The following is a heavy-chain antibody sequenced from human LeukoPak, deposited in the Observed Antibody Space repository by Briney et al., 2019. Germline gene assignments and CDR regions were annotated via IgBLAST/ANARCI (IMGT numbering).Heavy chain of an antibody. J-gene: IGHJ3*02. CDR3: AKDFDYYDSSGYYLDAFDI. Sequence: PGGSLRLSCAASGFTFSSYAMSWVRQAPGKGLEWVSAIGGSGGSTYYADSVKGRFTISRDNSKNTLYLQMNSLRAEDTAVYYCAKDFDYYDSSGYYLDAFDIWGQGTMVTVSS. D-gene: IGHD3-22*01. CDR1: GFTFSSYA. V-gene: IGHV3-23*01. CDR2: IGGSGGST.